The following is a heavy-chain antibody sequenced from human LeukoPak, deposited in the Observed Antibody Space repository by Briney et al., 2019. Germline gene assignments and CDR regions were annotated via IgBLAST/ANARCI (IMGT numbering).Heavy chain of an antibody. Sequence: GGSLRLSCAASGCTFSKYAMTWVRQAPGKGLEWVSGISGSGGNTYYADSVKGRFTISRDNAKDTLFLQMNSLRAEDTAVYYCAKDPKGTTVTTYWFVYWGRGTLVTVSS. CDR2: ISGSGGNT. D-gene: IGHD4-17*01. CDR3: AKDPKGTTVTTYWFVY. CDR1: GCTFSKYA. J-gene: IGHJ4*02. V-gene: IGHV3-23*01.